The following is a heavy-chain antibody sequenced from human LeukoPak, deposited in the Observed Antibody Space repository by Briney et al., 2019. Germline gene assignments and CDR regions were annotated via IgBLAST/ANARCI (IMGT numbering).Heavy chain of an antibody. Sequence: SQTLSLTCTVSGGSISSGGYYWSWIRQHPGKGLEWIGYIYYSGSTYYNPSLKSRVTISVDTSKNQFSLKLSSVTAADTAVYYCARHGIVVPAAIYGGWFDPWGQGTLVTVSS. D-gene: IGHD2-2*02. CDR3: ARHGIVVPAAIYGGWFDP. CDR2: IYYSGST. J-gene: IGHJ5*02. V-gene: IGHV4-31*03. CDR1: GGSISSGGYY.